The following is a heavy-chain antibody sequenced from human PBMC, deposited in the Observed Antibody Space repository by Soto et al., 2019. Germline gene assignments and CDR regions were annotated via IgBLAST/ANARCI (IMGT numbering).Heavy chain of an antibody. CDR2: ISYSGST. J-gene: IGHJ6*02. Sequence: PSETLSLTCTVSGGSISTYYWTWIRQPPGKGLEWIGYISYSGSTNYNPSLTSRLTISLNTSKKHFSLKLSSVTAADTAVYYCARGTRATQYYYYFYGMDVWGQGTTVTVSS. CDR3: ARGTRATQYYYYFYGMDV. CDR1: GGSISTYY. V-gene: IGHV4-59*01.